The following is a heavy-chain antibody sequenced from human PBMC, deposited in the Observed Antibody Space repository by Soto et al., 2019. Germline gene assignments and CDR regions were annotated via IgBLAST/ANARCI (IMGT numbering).Heavy chain of an antibody. CDR3: ARDSIQRTNYDILTGPTGSDFDY. CDR1: GFTFSSYG. J-gene: IGHJ4*02. Sequence: GGSLRLSCAASGFTFSSYGMHWVRQAPGKGLEWVAVIWYDGSNKYYADSVKGRFTISRDNSKNTLYLQMNSLRAEDTAVYYCARDSIQRTNYDILTGPTGSDFDYWGQGTLVTVSS. V-gene: IGHV3-33*01. CDR2: IWYDGSNK. D-gene: IGHD3-9*01.